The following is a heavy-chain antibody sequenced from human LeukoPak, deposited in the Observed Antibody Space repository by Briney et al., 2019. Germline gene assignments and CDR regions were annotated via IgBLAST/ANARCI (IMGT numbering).Heavy chain of an antibody. D-gene: IGHD3-22*01. CDR1: GYIFTIYW. J-gene: IGHJ2*01. Sequence: VESRQISCKGSGYIFTIYWIVWVRQLPGKGLEWMGIIYPGDSDTRYSPAFQGQVTISADRSISTAYLQWSSLKASDTAMYYCARFFYLESSGYFDLWGRGSRVAGTS. CDR2: IYPGDSDT. CDR3: ARFFYLESSGYFDL. V-gene: IGHV5-51*01.